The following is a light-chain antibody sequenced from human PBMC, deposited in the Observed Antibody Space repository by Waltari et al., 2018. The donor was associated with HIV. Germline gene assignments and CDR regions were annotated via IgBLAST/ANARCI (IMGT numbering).Light chain of an antibody. CDR3: AAWDDSLNGVV. CDR1: SSTIGSNT. V-gene: IGLV1-44*01. CDR2: SNK. Sequence: QSVLTQPPSASGTPGQRVTISCSGSSSTIGSNTVNWNQQLPGTAPKLLIYSNKQRPSGVPDRFSGSKSGTSASLAISGLQSEDEADYYCAAWDDSLNGVVFGGGTKLTVL. J-gene: IGLJ2*01.